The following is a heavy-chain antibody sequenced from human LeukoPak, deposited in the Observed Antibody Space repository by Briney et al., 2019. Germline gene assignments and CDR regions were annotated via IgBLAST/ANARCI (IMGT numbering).Heavy chain of an antibody. CDR3: VKDAVAPGSGGDYFDY. J-gene: IGHJ4*02. CDR1: GFTFSSNA. Sequence: PGGSLRLSCAASGFTFSSNAMSWVRQAPGKGLEWVSVITGNGGSTYYADSVKGRFTISRDNSKNTLSLQMNSLRAEDTAVYYCVKDAVAPGSGGDYFDYWGQGTLVTVSS. CDR2: ITGNGGST. V-gene: IGHV3-23*01. D-gene: IGHD3-10*01.